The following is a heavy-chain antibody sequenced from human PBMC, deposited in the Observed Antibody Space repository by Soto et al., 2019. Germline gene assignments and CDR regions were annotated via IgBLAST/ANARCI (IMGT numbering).Heavy chain of an antibody. CDR2: IYYSGST. J-gene: IGHJ5*02. V-gene: IGHV4-59*01. CDR3: AGQQLPNWFDP. CDR1: GGSISSYY. Sequence: SETLSLTCTVSGGSISSYYWSWIRQPPGKGLEWIGYIYYSGSTNYNPSLKSRVTISVDTSKNQFSLKLSSVTAADTAVYYCAGQQLPNWFDPWGQGTLVTVSS. D-gene: IGHD6-13*01.